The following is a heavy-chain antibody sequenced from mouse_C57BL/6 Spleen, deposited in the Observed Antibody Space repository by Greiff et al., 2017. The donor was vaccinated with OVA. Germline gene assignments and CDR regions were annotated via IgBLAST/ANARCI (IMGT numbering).Heavy chain of an antibody. J-gene: IGHJ4*01. CDR2: ISSGGSYT. CDR1: GFTFSSYG. D-gene: IGHD2-5*01. V-gene: IGHV5-6*01. CDR3: ARQGYSNSYAMDY. Sequence: EVQGVESGGDLVKPGGSLKLSCAASGFTFSSYGMSWVRQTPDKRLEWVATISSGGSYTYYPDSVKGRFTISRDNAKNTLYLQMSSLKSEDTAMYYCARQGYSNSYAMDYWGQGTSVTVSS.